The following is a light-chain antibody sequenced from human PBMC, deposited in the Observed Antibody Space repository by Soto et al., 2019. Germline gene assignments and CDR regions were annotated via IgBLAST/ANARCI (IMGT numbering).Light chain of an antibody. CDR1: QRVSSSY. J-gene: IGKJ1*01. Sequence: EIVLTQSPGTLSLSPGERATLSCRASQRVSSSYVAWYQQKPGQAPRLLIYDASSMATGLPERFSGSGSGTEFTLTISRLEPEDFAVYYCQQYGSSPPAFGQGTKVEIK. V-gene: IGKV3-20*01. CDR2: DAS. CDR3: QQYGSSPPA.